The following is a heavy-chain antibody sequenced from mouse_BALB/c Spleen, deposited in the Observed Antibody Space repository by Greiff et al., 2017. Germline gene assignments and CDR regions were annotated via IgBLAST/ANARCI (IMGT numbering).Heavy chain of an antibody. CDR3: TRQIYYDYDDGRDFDY. CDR1: GYTFTSYW. J-gene: IGHJ2*01. Sequence: EVKLMESGTVLARPGASVKLSCKASGYTFTSYWMHWVKQRPGQGLEWIGAIYPGNSDTSYNQKFKGKAKLTAVTSTSTAYMELSSLTNEDSAVYDCTRQIYYDYDDGRDFDYWGQGTTLTVSS. D-gene: IGHD2-4*01. CDR2: IYPGNSDT. V-gene: IGHV1-5*01.